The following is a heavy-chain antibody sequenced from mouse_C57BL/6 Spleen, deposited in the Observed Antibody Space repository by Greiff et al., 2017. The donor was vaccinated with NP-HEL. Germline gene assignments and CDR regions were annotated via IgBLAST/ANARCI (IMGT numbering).Heavy chain of an antibody. CDR2: IHPNSGST. D-gene: IGHD3-3*01. V-gene: IGHV1-64*01. CDR1: GYTFTSYW. J-gene: IGHJ1*03. Sequence: QVQLQQPGAELVKPGASVKLSCKASGYTFTSYWMHWVKQRPGQGLEWIGMIHPNSGSTNYNEKFKSKATLTVDKSSSTAYMQLSSLTSEDSAVYYCARGEGRGWYFDVWGTGTTVTVSS. CDR3: ARGEGRGWYFDV.